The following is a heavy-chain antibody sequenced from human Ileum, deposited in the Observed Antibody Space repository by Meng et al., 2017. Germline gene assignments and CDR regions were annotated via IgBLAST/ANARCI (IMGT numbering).Heavy chain of an antibody. CDR1: GGSVSRAGYQ. J-gene: IGHJ4*02. CDR2: AST. D-gene: IGHD1-26*01. V-gene: IGHV4-61*08. Sequence: QWPLQESGPGLVRPSETLSLICTVSGGSVSRAGYQWGWIRQPPGKGLEWIGYASTNYNPSLKSRVTISLDTSRNQFSLSLSSVTAADTAVYYCARDHMGSLDYWGQGILVTVSS. CDR3: ARDHMGSLDY.